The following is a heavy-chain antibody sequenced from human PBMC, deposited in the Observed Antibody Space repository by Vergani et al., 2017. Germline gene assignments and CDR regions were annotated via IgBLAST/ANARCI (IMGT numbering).Heavy chain of an antibody. CDR2: IHYSGST. V-gene: IGHV4-59*08. Sequence: QVQLQESGPGLVKPSETLSLTCTVSGGSISSYYWSWIRQPPGKGLEWIGDIHYSGSTNYNPSLKSRVTISVDTSKNQFSLKLSSVTAADTAVYDCARLTSVGIAAAGRPAGRHLSGEDYWGQGTLVTVSS. J-gene: IGHJ4*02. CDR1: GGSISSYY. CDR3: ARLTSVGIAAAGRPAGRHLSGEDY. D-gene: IGHD6-13*01.